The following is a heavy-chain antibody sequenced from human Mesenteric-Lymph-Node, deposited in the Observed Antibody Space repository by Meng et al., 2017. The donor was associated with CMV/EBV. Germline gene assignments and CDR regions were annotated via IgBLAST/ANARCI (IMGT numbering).Heavy chain of an antibody. D-gene: IGHD1-26*01. V-gene: IGHV3-21*01. CDR2: ISSSSSYI. CDR1: GFTFSSYS. CDR3: ARGAGATELNY. Sequence: GESLKISCAASGFTFSSYSMNWVRQAPGKGLEWVSSISSSSSYIYYADSVKGRFTITSDNAKNSLYLQMNSLRAEDTAVYYCARGAGATELNYWGQGTLVTVSS. J-gene: IGHJ4*02.